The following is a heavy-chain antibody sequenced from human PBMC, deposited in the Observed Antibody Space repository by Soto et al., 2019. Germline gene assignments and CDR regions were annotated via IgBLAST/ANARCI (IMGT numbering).Heavy chain of an antibody. CDR2: IIPILGIA. CDR3: ARDGPGYGNYDY. V-gene: IGHV1-69*08. CDR1: GGTFSSYT. J-gene: IGHJ4*02. D-gene: IGHD4-17*01. Sequence: QVQLVQSGAEVKKPGSSVKVSCKASGGTFSSYTISWVRQAPGQGLESMGRIIPILGIANYAQKFQGRATITADKSTSTACMELSSLRSEDTAVYYCARDGPGYGNYDYWGQGTLVTDSS.